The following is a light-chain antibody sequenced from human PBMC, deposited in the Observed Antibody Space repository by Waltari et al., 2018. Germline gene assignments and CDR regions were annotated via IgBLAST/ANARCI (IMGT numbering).Light chain of an antibody. CDR2: GAS. CDR1: QSVSSSY. CDR3: QQYVSSPLT. V-gene: IGKV3-20*01. J-gene: IGKJ4*01. Sequence: EIVLTQSPDTLSLSPGERATLSCRARQSVSSSYLAWYQQRPGQAPRLLIYGASSRATGIPDRFSGSGSGTDFTLTIRRLEPEDFAVYYCQQYVSSPLTFGGGTKVEIK.